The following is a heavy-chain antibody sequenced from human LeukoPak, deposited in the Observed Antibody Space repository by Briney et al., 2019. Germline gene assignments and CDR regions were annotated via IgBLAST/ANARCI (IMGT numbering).Heavy chain of an antibody. CDR3: AGTPTRDCSSTSCYQFDY. CDR2: IIPIFGTA. CDR1: GGTFNSYA. D-gene: IGHD2-2*01. J-gene: IGHJ4*02. V-gene: IGHV1-69*06. Sequence: SVKVSCKASGGTFNSYAISWVRQAPGQGLEWMGGIIPIFGTANYAQKFQGRVTITADKSTSTAYMELSSLRSEDTAVYYCAGTPTRDCSSTSCYQFDYWGQGTLVTVSS.